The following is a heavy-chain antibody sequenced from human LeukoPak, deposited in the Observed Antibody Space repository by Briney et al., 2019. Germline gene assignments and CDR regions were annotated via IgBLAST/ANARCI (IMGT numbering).Heavy chain of an antibody. D-gene: IGHD3-22*01. Sequence: GGSLRLSCAASGFTFNNYAMNWVRQAPGRGLEWVSAISGGGVSLHYADSVKGRFTTSRDNSKNTLYLQMNSLRAEDTAVYYCAEPEGGYYDIRPDWGQGTLVTVSS. CDR2: ISGGGVSL. CDR3: AEPEGGYYDIRPD. J-gene: IGHJ4*02. CDR1: GFTFNNYA. V-gene: IGHV3-23*01.